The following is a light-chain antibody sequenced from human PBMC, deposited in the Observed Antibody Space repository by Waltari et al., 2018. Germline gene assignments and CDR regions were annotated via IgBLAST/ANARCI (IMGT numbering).Light chain of an antibody. CDR1: SSNIGSNY. CDR2: RTN. CDR3: TTWDDRLSAWV. Sequence: QSVLTQPPAAPATPGQRATIPCSGSSSNIGSNYVYWYQQFPGTAPKLLLYRTNYRPSVVPDRFSGSKSGTSASLAIGGLRSEDEAHYYCTTWDDRLSAWVFGGGTKLTVL. V-gene: IGLV1-47*01. J-gene: IGLJ3*02.